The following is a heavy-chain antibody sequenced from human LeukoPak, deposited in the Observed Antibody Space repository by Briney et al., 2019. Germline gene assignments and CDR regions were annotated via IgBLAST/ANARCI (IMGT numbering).Heavy chain of an antibody. Sequence: SETLSLTCTVSGVSISSGGYYWSWIRQHPGKGLEWIGYIYYSGSTDYNPSLKIRVSISEDTSKNQFSLKVSSVTAADTAVYYCARDGGNNFDYWGQGTLVTVSS. V-gene: IGHV4-31*03. D-gene: IGHD3-16*01. CDR1: GVSISSGGYY. CDR2: IYYSGST. J-gene: IGHJ4*02. CDR3: ARDGGNNFDY.